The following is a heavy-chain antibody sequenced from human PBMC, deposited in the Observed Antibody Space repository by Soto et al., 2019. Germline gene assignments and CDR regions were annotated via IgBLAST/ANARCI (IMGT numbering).Heavy chain of an antibody. D-gene: IGHD3-10*01. V-gene: IGHV3-23*01. CDR3: ARRVIGSSRAFDI. J-gene: IGHJ3*02. CDR1: GFAFSSHP. Sequence: GGSLRLSCAASGFAFSSHPMSWVRQAPEKGLEWVAGISDGGDLTYNADSVRGRFTISRDNSRNTLYLQMNSLRAEDTAVYYCARRVIGSSRAFDIWGQGTMVT. CDR2: ISDGGDLT.